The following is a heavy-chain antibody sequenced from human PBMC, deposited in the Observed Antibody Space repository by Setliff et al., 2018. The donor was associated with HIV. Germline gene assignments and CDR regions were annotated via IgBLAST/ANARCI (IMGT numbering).Heavy chain of an antibody. CDR1: GFTFSTSE. CDR3: AKGASGYFHLYYFDY. D-gene: IGHD3-22*01. CDR2: ISSSGSTI. Sequence: GGSLRLSCAAAGFTFSTSEMNWVRQAPGKGLEWVSFISSSGSTIFYADSVKGRFTISRDNAKNSLYLQMNSLRAEDMAFYYCAKGASGYFHLYYFDYWGQGTLVTVSS. V-gene: IGHV3-48*03. J-gene: IGHJ4*02.